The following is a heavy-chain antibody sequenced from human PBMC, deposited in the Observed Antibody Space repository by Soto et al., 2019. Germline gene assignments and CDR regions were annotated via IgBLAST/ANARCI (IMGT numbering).Heavy chain of an antibody. Sequence: PGGSMRLSCSASGFTFSSYGMHWVRQAPGKGLEWVAVISYDGSNKYYADSVKGRFTISRDNSKNTLYLQMNSLRAEDTVVYYCAKPPTAKLYGMDVWGQGTTVTVSS. J-gene: IGHJ6*02. V-gene: IGHV3-30*18. CDR1: GFTFSSYG. CDR3: AKPPTAKLYGMDV. CDR2: ISYDGSNK.